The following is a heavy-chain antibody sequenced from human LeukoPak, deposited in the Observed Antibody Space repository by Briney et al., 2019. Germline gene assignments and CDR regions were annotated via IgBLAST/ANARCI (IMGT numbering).Heavy chain of an antibody. CDR3: ARHYSEWLEGFFDY. D-gene: IGHD6-19*01. CDR2: IYPGDSDT. CDR1: GYSFTSYW. J-gene: IGHJ4*02. Sequence: GESLKISCKGSGYSFTSYWIGWARQMPGKGLEWMGIIYPGDSDTRYSPSFQGQVTISADKSISTAYLQWSSLKASDTAMYYWARHYSEWLEGFFDYWGQGTLVTVSS. V-gene: IGHV5-51*01.